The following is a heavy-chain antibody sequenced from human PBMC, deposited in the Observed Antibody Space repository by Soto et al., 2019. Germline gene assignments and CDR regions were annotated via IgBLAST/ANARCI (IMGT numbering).Heavy chain of an antibody. D-gene: IGHD2-2*01. CDR3: AKHRSRVPTAIDV. CDR1: GFTFSSYT. Sequence: EVQLLESGGGLVQPGESLRLSCAASGFTFSSYTMGWVRLAPGKGLEWVSIVSGNGLTTYYADSVKGRFTISRDNSGNTLYLQLNSLRAEDTAIYNFAKHRSRVPTAIDVWGTGTTVTVSS. CDR2: VSGNGLTT. J-gene: IGHJ6*04. V-gene: IGHV3-23*01.